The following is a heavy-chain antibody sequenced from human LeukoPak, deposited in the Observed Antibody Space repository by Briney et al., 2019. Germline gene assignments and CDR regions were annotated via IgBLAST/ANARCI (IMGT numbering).Heavy chain of an antibody. CDR3: ARYYGSGSTINFDP. CDR1: GYTSTSYA. J-gene: IGHJ5*02. D-gene: IGHD3-10*01. Sequence: GASVKVSCKASGYTSTSYAITWVRQAPGQGLEWMGWINPNRGGTNYAQKFQGRVTMTRDTSISTAYMELSRLRSDDTAVYYCARYYGSGSTINFDPWGQGTLVTVSS. V-gene: IGHV1-2*02. CDR2: INPNRGGT.